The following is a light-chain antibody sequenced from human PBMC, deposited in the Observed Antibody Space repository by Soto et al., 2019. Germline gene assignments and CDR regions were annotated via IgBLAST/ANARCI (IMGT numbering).Light chain of an antibody. CDR2: DAS. V-gene: IGKV1-33*01. J-gene: IGKJ4*01. Sequence: DIQMTQSPSSVSASVGDRVTIACQASQDISSYLNWYQQKPGKAPKLLIYDASNLETGVPSRFSGSGSGTDFTFTISSLQPEDIATYYCQQYDNLPSLTFGGGTKVEIK. CDR1: QDISSY. CDR3: QQYDNLPSLT.